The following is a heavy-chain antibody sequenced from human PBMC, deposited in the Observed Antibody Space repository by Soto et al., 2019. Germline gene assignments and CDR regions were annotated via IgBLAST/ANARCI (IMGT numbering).Heavy chain of an antibody. CDR3: AKKGYYPSGKINLFDS. CDR1: GYSIHSDNY. CDR2: VDHSGRT. J-gene: IGHJ4*02. V-gene: IGHV4-38-2*02. D-gene: IGHD3-10*01. Sequence: LSLTCTVSGYSIHSDNYWGWIRQPPGKGLVWVGSVDHSGRTYYSSSLKSRVTMSIDTSKNQLSLRLTSVTAADTAIYYCAKKGYYPSGKINLFDSWGQGTLVTVS.